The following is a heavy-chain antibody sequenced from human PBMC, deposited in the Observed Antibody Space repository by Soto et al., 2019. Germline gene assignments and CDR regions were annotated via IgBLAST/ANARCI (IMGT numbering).Heavy chain of an antibody. CDR3: ARDSIYYYDSSGYDY. J-gene: IGHJ4*02. Sequence: ASVKVSCKASGYTFTSYGISWVRQAPGQGLEWMGWISAYNGNTNYAQKLQGRVTMTTDTSTSTAYMELKSLRSDDTALYYCARDSIYYYDSSGYDYWGQGTLVTVSS. CDR1: GYTFTSYG. CDR2: ISAYNGNT. V-gene: IGHV1-18*01. D-gene: IGHD3-22*01.